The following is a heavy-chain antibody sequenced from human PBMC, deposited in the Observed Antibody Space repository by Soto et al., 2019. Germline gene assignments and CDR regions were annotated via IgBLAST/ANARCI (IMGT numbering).Heavy chain of an antibody. J-gene: IGHJ3*02. CDR3: ARADFWSGRKHPGAAFDI. CDR1: GFTFSDYY. V-gene: IGHV3-11*01. D-gene: IGHD3-3*01. Sequence: QVQLVESGGGLVKPGGSLRLSCAASGFTFSDYYMSWIRQAPGKGLEWVSYISSSGSTIYYADSVKGRFTISMDNAKNSLYLQMNSLRAEDTAVYYCARADFWSGRKHPGAAFDIWGQGTMVTVSS. CDR2: ISSSGSTI.